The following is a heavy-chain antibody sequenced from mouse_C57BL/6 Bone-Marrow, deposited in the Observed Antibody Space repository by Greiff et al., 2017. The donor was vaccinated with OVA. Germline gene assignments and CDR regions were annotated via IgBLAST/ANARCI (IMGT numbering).Heavy chain of an antibody. Sequence: LVESGAELVRPGASVKLSCKASGYTFTDYYINWVKQRPGQGLEWIARIYPGSGNTYYNEKFKGKATLTAEKSSSTAYMQLSSLTSEDSAVYFCARVYGSSYGGYYFDYWGQGTTLTVSS. CDR1: GYTFTDYY. CDR3: ARVYGSSYGGYYFDY. J-gene: IGHJ2*01. V-gene: IGHV1-76*01. D-gene: IGHD1-1*01. CDR2: IYPGSGNT.